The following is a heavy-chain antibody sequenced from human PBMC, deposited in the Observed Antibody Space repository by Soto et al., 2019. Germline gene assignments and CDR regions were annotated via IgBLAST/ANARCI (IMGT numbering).Heavy chain of an antibody. J-gene: IGHJ6*02. CDR2: ISFDGSDK. D-gene: IGHD6-6*01. CDR3: AKDSIAGRLLESFGMDV. Sequence: GGSLRLSCAASGSTFSSYGMHWVRQAPGKGLEWVAVISFDGSDKYYADSVKGRFTISRDNSKNTLSLQMDSLRAEDTAVYHCAKDSIAGRLLESFGMDVWGQGTTVTVSS. V-gene: IGHV3-30*18. CDR1: GSTFSSYG.